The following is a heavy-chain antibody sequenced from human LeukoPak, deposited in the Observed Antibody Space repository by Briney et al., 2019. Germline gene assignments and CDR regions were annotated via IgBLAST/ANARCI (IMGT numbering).Heavy chain of an antibody. V-gene: IGHV4-59*01. CDR3: ARNWLPAGFDY. J-gene: IGHJ4*02. CDR1: GDSISSYY. Sequence: SETLSLTCTVSGDSISSYYWTWIRQPPGKGPEWIGYIYYSGSTNYNPSLKSRITISIDTSKNQFSLKLSSVTAADTAVYCCARNWLPAGFDYWGQGTLVTVSS. D-gene: IGHD5-12*01. CDR2: IYYSGST.